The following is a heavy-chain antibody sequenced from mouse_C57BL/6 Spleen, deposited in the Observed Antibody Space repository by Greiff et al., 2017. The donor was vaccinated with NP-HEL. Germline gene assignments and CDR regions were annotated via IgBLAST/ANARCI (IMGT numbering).Heavy chain of an antibody. CDR1: GYTFTSYW. Sequence: QVQLQQPGAELVKPGASVKMSCKASGYTFTSYWITWVKQRPGQGLEWIGDIYPGSGSTNYNEKFKSKATLTVDTSSSTAYMQLSSLTSEDSAVYDCARSPYYGSSPYFDYWGQGTTLTVSS. V-gene: IGHV1-55*01. CDR3: ARSPYYGSSPYFDY. CDR2: IYPGSGST. J-gene: IGHJ2*01. D-gene: IGHD1-1*01.